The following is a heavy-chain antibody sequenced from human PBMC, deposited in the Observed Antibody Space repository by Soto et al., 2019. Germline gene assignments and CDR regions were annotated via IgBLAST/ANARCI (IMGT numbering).Heavy chain of an antibody. CDR1: GASISGFY. CDR2: IYATGTT. V-gene: IGHV4-4*07. J-gene: IGHJ4*02. D-gene: IGHD2-15*01. Sequence: PSETLSLTCTVSGASISGFYWSWIRKSAGKGLEWIGRIYATGTTDYNPSLKSRVMMSVDTSKKQFSLKLRSVTAADTAVYYCARANVGPPGGGSWIMPFDFWGQGTLVTVSS. CDR3: ARANVGPPGGGSWIMPFDF.